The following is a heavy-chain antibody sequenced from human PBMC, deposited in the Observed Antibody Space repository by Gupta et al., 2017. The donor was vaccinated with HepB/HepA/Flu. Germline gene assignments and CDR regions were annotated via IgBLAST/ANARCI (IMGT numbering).Heavy chain of an antibody. CDR2: INPQSGGQ. D-gene: IGHD3-22*01. CDR3: ARGGLLISDGDPPSYFDS. Sequence: QVQLVQSGAELKKPGASVRVSCKASGYTFTGFWIHWLRQAPGQGLEWMGWINPQSGGQNIAPKCQGSVTLTRDTSVSTAYMELTRLTSDETAVYFCARGGLLISDGDPPSYFDSWGLGTLVTVSS. V-gene: IGHV1-2*02. CDR1: GYTFTGFW. J-gene: IGHJ4*02.